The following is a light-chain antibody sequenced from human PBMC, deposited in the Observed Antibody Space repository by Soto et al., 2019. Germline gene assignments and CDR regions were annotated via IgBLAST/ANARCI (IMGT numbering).Light chain of an antibody. CDR3: YSQVDATTGV. Sequence: QSVLTQPASVSGSPGQSITISCTGTSTDVGANNYVSWYQQHPGSAPKVMIYDVTNRPSGVSSRFSGSKSGNTASLTISGLQAEDEADYYCYSQVDATTGVFVGGTKLTVL. CDR2: DVT. V-gene: IGLV2-14*01. J-gene: IGLJ2*01. CDR1: STDVGANNY.